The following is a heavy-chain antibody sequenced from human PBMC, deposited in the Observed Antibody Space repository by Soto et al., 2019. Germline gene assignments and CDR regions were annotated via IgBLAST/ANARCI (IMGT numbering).Heavy chain of an antibody. Sequence: PGGSLRLSCAASGFTFSTYAMSWVRQAPGEGLEWVSTISGSADSTYYADSVKGRFSCSRDNSKNTLYLQMNSLRAEDTAVYYCLAARYYYYGLDVWGQGTTVTVSS. J-gene: IGHJ6*02. D-gene: IGHD6-6*01. V-gene: IGHV3-23*01. CDR1: GFTFSTYA. CDR2: ISGSADST. CDR3: LAARYYYYGLDV.